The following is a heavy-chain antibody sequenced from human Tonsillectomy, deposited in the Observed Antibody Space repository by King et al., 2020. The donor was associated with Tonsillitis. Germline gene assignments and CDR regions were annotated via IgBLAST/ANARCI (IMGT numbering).Heavy chain of an antibody. CDR1: GFTFSSCA. J-gene: IGHJ6*03. V-gene: IGHV3-23*04. Sequence: DVQLVESGGGLVQPGGSLRLSCAASGFTFSSCAMNWVRQTPGKGLEWVSAIGGSGGSTYYADSVKGRFTISRDNSKNTLYLQMNSLRAEDTAVYYCAKSWGGYYYYYMDVWGKGTTFTVSS. D-gene: IGHD1-26*01. CDR2: IGGSGGST. CDR3: AKSWGGYYYYYMDV.